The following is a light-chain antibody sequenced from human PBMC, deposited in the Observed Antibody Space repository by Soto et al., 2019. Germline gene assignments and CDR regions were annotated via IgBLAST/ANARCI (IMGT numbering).Light chain of an antibody. Sequence: AIQMTQSPSSLSASVGDRVTITCRASQGISNELGWYQQKPGKAPKLLIYAASSLQSGVPSRFSGSGSGTDFTLTSSSLQPEYVGTYYCLHDNYYPRTFGQGTRLEIK. CDR2: AAS. J-gene: IGKJ2*02. CDR1: QGISNE. V-gene: IGKV1-6*01. CDR3: LHDNYYPRT.